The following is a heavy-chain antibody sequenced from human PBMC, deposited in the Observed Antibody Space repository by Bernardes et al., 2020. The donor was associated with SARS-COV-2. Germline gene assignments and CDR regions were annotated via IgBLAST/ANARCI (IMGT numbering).Heavy chain of an antibody. V-gene: IGHV3-11*06. CDR2: ISSSSSYT. Sequence: GGSLRLSCAASGFTFSDYYMNWIRQAPGKGLEWVSQISSSSSYTNYADSVRGRFTIYRDNAKNSLFLQMNSLRDEDTAVYYCARGSSARYCSGGSCYRMDVWGQGTTVTVSS. D-gene: IGHD2-15*01. CDR1: GFTFSDYY. J-gene: IGHJ6*02. CDR3: ARGSSARYCSGGSCYRMDV.